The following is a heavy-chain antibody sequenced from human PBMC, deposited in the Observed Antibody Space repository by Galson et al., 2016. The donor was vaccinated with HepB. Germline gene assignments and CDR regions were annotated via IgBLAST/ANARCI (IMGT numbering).Heavy chain of an antibody. J-gene: IGHJ4*02. CDR1: GFTFSSYA. D-gene: IGHD6-19*01. V-gene: IGHV3-64D*09. CDR3: ARDRGSGWSHFY. Sequence: SLRLSCAASGFTFSSYAMHWVRQAPGKGLEYVSAISSNGGSTYYADSVKGRFTISRDNSKNTLYLQMSSLRAEDTAVYYCARDRGSGWSHFYWGQGILVTVSS. CDR2: ISSNGGST.